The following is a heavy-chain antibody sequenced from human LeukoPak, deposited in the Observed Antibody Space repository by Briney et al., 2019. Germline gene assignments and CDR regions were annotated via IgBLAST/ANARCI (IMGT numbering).Heavy chain of an antibody. CDR2: LYYSGNT. Sequence: PSETLSLTCTVSGGSINNNDYYWGWIRQPPGKGLEWIGSLYYSGNTYYNPSLKSRVIMFIDTSKEQFSLTLTSVTAADTAVYYCARVRSELELALNHYYYYMDDWGKGTTVTVSS. CDR3: ARVRSELELALNHYYYYMDD. CDR1: GGSINNNDYY. J-gene: IGHJ6*03. D-gene: IGHD1-7*01. V-gene: IGHV4-39*01.